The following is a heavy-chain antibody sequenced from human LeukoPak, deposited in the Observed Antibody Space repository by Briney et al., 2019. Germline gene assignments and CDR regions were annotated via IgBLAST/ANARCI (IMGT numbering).Heavy chain of an antibody. V-gene: IGHV3-23*01. J-gene: IGHJ4*02. CDR1: GFTFSSYA. Sequence: GSLRLSCAASGFTFSSYAMSWVRQAPGKGLEWVSAISGSGGSTCYADSVKGRFTISRDNSKNTLYLQMNSLRAEDTAVYYCAKGGYGDRSWGFDCWGQGTLVTVSS. CDR3: AKGGYGDRSWGFDC. D-gene: IGHD4-17*01. CDR2: ISGSGGST.